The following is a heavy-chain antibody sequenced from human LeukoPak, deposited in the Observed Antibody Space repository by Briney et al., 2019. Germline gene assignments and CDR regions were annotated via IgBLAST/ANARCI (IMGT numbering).Heavy chain of an antibody. CDR2: INPNSGGT. J-gene: IGHJ4*02. CDR1: GYTFTGFY. V-gene: IGHV1-2*02. CDR3: ARGVYSYATHFDY. Sequence: ASVKVSCKASGYTFTGFYMHWVRQAPGQGLEWMGWINPNSGGTNYEQKFQGRVTVTRDTSITTVFMELSSLRSDDTALYYCARGVYSYATHFDYWGQGTLVTVSS. D-gene: IGHD3-16*01.